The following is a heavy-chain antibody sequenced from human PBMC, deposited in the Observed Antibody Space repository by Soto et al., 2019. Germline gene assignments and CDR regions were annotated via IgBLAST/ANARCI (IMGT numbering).Heavy chain of an antibody. CDR1: GSTFSSYA. D-gene: IGHD2-2*02. Sequence: SSVKVSCKASGSTFSSYAISWVRQAPGQGLEWMGGIIPIFGTANYAQKFQGRVTITADKSTSTAYMELSSLRSEDTAVYYCTVSYKLLYILFDYWGQGTMVTVSS. J-gene: IGHJ4*02. CDR2: IIPIFGTA. CDR3: TVSYKLLYILFDY. V-gene: IGHV1-69*06.